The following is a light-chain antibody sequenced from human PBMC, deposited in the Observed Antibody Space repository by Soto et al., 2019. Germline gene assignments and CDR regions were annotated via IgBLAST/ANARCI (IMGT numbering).Light chain of an antibody. V-gene: IGLV7-46*01. CDR1: TGAVTNGHF. Sequence: QTVVTQEPSVTVSPGGTVTLTCGSSTGAVTNGHFPYWFQQKPGQAPRPLIYDTSNKQSWTPARFSGSLLGGKAALTLSGAQPEDEADYYCLISYSSARLVFGGGTKVTVL. CDR2: DTS. CDR3: LISYSSARLV. J-gene: IGLJ2*01.